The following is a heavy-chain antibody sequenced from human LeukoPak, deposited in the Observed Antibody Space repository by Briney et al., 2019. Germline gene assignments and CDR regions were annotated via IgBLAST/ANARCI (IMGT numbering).Heavy chain of an antibody. CDR1: GYTFTSYG. V-gene: IGHV1-18*01. CDR3: ARVGDYDILTGYYGY. CDR2: ISAYNGNT. Sequence: ASVKVSCKASGYTFTSYGISWVRQAPGQGLEWMGWISAYNGNTNYAQKPQGRVTMTTDTSTSTAYMEPRSLRSDDTAVYYCARVGDYDILTGYYGYWGQGTLVTVSS. J-gene: IGHJ4*02. D-gene: IGHD3-9*01.